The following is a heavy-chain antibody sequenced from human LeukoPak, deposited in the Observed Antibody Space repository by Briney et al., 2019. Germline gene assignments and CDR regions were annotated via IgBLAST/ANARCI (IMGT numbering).Heavy chain of an antibody. CDR3: ARDSAYAFDI. CDR1: GFTFSSYS. D-gene: IGHD3-10*01. CDR2: IGTRSSTM. J-gene: IGHJ3*02. V-gene: IGHV3-48*01. Sequence: PGGSLRLSCAASGFTFSSYSINWVRQAPGKGLEWVSYIGTRSSTMYYADSVKGRFTISRDNAKNSLYLQMNSLTAEDTAVYYCARDSAYAFDIWGQGTMVTVSS.